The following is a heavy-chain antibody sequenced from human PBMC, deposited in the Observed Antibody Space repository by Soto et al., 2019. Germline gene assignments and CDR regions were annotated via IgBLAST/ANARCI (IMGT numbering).Heavy chain of an antibody. D-gene: IGHD6-13*01. J-gene: IGHJ4*02. CDR2: IYPSDSDT. Sequence: GXSPKISCKGSGYSFTSYWIGWVRQMPGKGLEWMGIIYPSDSDTRYSPSFQGQVTISADKSISTAHLQWSSLKASDTAMYYCARQARYSSSWPDWGQGTLVTVSS. CDR3: ARQARYSSSWPD. CDR1: GYSFTSYW. V-gene: IGHV5-51*01.